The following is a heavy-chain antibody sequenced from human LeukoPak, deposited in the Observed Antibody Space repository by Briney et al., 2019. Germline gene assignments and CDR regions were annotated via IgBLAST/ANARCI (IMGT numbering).Heavy chain of an antibody. Sequence: GASVKVSCKASGYTFTSYDINWVRQVTEQGLEWMGWMNPNSGNTGYAQKFQGRVTMTRNTSISTAYMELSSLRSEDTAVYYCARDDGSGSYYRELDYWGQGTLVTVSS. D-gene: IGHD1-26*01. CDR2: MNPNSGNT. CDR1: GYTFTSYD. CDR3: ARDDGSGSYYRELDY. V-gene: IGHV1-8*02. J-gene: IGHJ4*02.